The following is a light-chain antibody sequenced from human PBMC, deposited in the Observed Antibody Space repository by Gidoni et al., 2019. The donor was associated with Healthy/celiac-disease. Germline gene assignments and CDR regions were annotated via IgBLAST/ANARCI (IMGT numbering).Light chain of an antibody. Sequence: DIVMTQSPLSLPVTPGEPASISCRSSQSLLHSNGYNYLDWYLQKPGQSPQLLIYLGSNRAAGVPDRFSGSGSGTDFTLKISRVEAEDVGVYYCMQALQTPLTVXVXTKVEIK. J-gene: IGKJ4*01. V-gene: IGKV2-28*01. CDR1: QSLLHSNGYNY. CDR2: LGS. CDR3: MQALQTPLT.